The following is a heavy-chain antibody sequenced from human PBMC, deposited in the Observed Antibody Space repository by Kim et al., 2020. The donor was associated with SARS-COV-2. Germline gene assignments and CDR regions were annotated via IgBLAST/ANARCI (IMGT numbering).Heavy chain of an antibody. CDR2: IPYDADNT. CDR1: GFTLSSFA. Sequence: GGSLRLSCEASGFTLSSFALHWVRQAPGKGLEWVAVIPYDADNTYYVESVKGRFTISRDNSKNMLYLQMDSLRGEDTAVYFCARSLSGSYHAAFDMWGQGTTVTVSS. V-gene: IGHV3-30*04. J-gene: IGHJ3*02. CDR3: ARSLSGSYHAAFDM. D-gene: IGHD1-26*01.